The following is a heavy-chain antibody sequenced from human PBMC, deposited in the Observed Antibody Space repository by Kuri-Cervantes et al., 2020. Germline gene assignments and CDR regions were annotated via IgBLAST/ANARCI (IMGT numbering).Heavy chain of an antibody. CDR1: GFSFSSYG. Sequence: GGSLRLSCAASGFSFSSYGMSWVRQAPGKGLEWVSYISSSSSTIYYADSVKGRFTISRDNAKNSLYLQMNSLRDEDTAVYYCARDSPIVGATEYFQHWGQGTLVTVSS. J-gene: IGHJ1*01. V-gene: IGHV3-48*02. CDR2: ISSSSSTI. D-gene: IGHD1-26*01. CDR3: ARDSPIVGATEYFQH.